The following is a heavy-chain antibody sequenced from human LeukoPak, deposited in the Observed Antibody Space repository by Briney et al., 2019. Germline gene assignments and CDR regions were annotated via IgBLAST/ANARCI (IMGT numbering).Heavy chain of an antibody. J-gene: IGHJ4*02. CDR3: ARDLPRGYSCDY. CDR1: GFTFSDYS. D-gene: IGHD5-18*01. Sequence: GGSLRLSCAASGFTFSDYSMNWVRQAPGKGLEWVSYFNGHGDATYYADSVEGRFTISRDNAKKSLYLQMDSLRAEDTAVYYCARDLPRGYSCDYWGQGTLVTVSS. CDR2: FNGHGDAT. V-gene: IGHV3-48*01.